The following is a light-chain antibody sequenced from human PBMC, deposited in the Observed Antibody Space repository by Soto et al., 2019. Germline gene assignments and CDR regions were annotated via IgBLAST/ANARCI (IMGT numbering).Light chain of an antibody. CDR1: QSIRSY. Sequence: DIQMTQSPSSLSASVGDRVTITCRASQSIRSYLNWYQQKPGKAPKLLIYAASSLQSGVPSRFSGSGSGTDFTLTISSLQPEDFATYYCQQCYSTPRTFGQGTKVDIK. V-gene: IGKV1-39*01. J-gene: IGKJ1*01. CDR2: AAS. CDR3: QQCYSTPRT.